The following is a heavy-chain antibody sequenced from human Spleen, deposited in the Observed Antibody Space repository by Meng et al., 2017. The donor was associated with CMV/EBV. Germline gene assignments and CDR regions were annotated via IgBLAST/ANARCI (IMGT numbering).Heavy chain of an antibody. Sequence: RVRDAGPVLVKPSETLSLTCWFCGGSISRYFWGSFPRPAGKGLECIGRIYTRGSTYYNPSLKSRVTISVDTSKNQFSLKLSSVTAAATAVYYCARVADWFDPWGQGTLVTSPQ. CDR2: IYTRGST. CDR1: GGSISRYF. J-gene: IGHJ5*02. V-gene: IGHV4-4*07. CDR3: ARVADWFDP.